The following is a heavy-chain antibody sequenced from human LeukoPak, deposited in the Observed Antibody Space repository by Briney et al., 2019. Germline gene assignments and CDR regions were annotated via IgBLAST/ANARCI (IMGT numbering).Heavy chain of an antibody. D-gene: IGHD4-17*01. J-gene: IGHJ5*02. CDR2: ISHSGTT. Sequence: SETLSLTCGVSGYSISSGYYWGWIRPPPGKGLEWIGSISHSGTTYYNPSLKSRVTISVDTSKNQFSLKLSSVTAADTALYYCARSPYGDYGDNWFDPWGQGTLVTVSS. V-gene: IGHV4-38-2*01. CDR1: GYSISSGYY. CDR3: ARSPYGDYGDNWFDP.